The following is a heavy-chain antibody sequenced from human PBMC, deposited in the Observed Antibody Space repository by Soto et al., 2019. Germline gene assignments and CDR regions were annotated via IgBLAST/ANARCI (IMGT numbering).Heavy chain of an antibody. J-gene: IGHJ4*02. V-gene: IGHV3-23*01. CDR1: GFTFSSFA. D-gene: IGHD3-10*01. Sequence: GGSLRLCCAASGFTFSSFAMNWVRQAPGKGLEWVSAISGSGGSTYYIDSVRGRFTISRDNSENTLYLQVNSLRAEDTAVYYCVRGARNYYYFDYWGQGTLVTVSS. CDR2: ISGSGGST. CDR3: VRGARNYYYFDY.